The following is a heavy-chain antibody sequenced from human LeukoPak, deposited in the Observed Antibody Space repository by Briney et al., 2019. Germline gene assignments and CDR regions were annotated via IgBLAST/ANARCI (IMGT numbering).Heavy chain of an antibody. CDR1: GGSFSGYY. Sequence: SETLSLTCAVYGGSFSGYYWSWIRQPPGKGLEWIGEINHSGSTNYNPSLKSRVTISVDMSKNQFSLKLSSVTAADTAVYYCARVDRGSVYYGSGSYYKIDYWGQGTLVTVSS. CDR2: INHSGST. V-gene: IGHV4-34*01. CDR3: ARVDRGSVYYGSGSYYKIDY. J-gene: IGHJ4*02. D-gene: IGHD3-10*01.